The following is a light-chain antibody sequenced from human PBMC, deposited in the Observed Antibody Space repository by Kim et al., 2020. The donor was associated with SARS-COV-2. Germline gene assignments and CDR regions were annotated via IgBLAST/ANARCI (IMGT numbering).Light chain of an antibody. CDR1: RNINSS. J-gene: IGKJ1*01. CDR3: QQGYSDPWT. V-gene: IGKV1-39*01. CDR2: AAS. Sequence: DIQMTQSPPSLSAFVGDRVTITCRASRNINSSLSWYQQKPGTAPKLVIYAASNLQSGVPSRFTGSGFETDFTLTITNLQPEDFATYFCQQGYSDPWTFGQGTKVDIK.